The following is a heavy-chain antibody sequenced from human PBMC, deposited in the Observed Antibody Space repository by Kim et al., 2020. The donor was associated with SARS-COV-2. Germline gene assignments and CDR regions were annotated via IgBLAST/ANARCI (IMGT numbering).Heavy chain of an antibody. CDR3: AKGSGNGY. D-gene: IGHD3-10*01. J-gene: IGHJ4*02. Sequence: GGSLRLSCATSGFILSTSAMYWVRQAPGKGLEWVSGISRDGGDTHYADSVKGRFTISRDNSKNTLNLQMNSLRVEDTAIYYCAKGSGNGYWGQGTLVTVSS. V-gene: IGHV3-23*01. CDR1: GFILSTSA. CDR2: ISRDGGDT.